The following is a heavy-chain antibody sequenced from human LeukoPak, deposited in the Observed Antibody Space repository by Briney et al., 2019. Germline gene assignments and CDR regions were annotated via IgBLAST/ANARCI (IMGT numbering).Heavy chain of an antibody. Sequence: ASVTVSCKASGYIFTGYYMHWVRQAPGQGLEWMGIINPSGGSTSYAQKFQGRVTMTRDTSTSTVYMELSSLRSEDTAVYYCARDTPGLGYWGQGTLVTVSS. CDR1: GYIFTGYY. CDR3: ARDTPGLGY. CDR2: INPSGGST. D-gene: IGHD6-6*01. V-gene: IGHV1-46*01. J-gene: IGHJ4*02.